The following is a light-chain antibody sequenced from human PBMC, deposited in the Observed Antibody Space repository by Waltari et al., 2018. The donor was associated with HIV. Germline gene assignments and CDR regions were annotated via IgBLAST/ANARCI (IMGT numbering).Light chain of an antibody. CDR1: SSDIGLYNF. Sequence: QSALTQPPSASGSPGQSVTISCAGTSSDIGLYNFVSWYQHHPGKAPKLMISDVSRRPSGVPDRFSGSKSGYTASLTVSGLQADDEATYYCFSYAGNNFLLFGGGTKLTVL. CDR3: FSYAGNNFLL. J-gene: IGLJ2*01. V-gene: IGLV2-8*01. CDR2: DVS.